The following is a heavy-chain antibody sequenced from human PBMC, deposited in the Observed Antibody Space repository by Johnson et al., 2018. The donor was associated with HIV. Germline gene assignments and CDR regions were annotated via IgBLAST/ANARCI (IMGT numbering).Heavy chain of an antibody. CDR2: IKQDGGEK. D-gene: IGHD3-16*01. J-gene: IGHJ3*02. V-gene: IGHV3-7*03. CDR1: GFTFSSYW. CDR3: VRGGSYAGHNSDVFDI. Sequence: VQLVESGGGLVQPGGSLRLSCAASGFTFSSYWMSWVRQAPGKGLEWVANIKQDGGEKYYVDSVKGRFPISRDNAKNSLYLQMKSLKTEDTAVYYCVRGGSYAGHNSDVFDIWGQGTVVTVSS.